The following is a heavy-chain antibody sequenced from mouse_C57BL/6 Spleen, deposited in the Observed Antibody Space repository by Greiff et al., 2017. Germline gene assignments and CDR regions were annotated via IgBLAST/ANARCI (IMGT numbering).Heavy chain of an antibody. CDR3: ARAGGYPCYAMEY. CDR2: IGPGSGST. J-gene: IGHJ4*01. D-gene: IGHD2-2*01. V-gene: IGHV1-77*01. Sequence: QVQLQQSGAELVKPGASVKISCKASGYTFTDYYINWVKQRPGQGLEWIGKIGPGSGSTYYNEKFKGKATLTADKSSSTAYMQRSSLTSEDSAVYCCARAGGYPCYAMEYWGQGTSVTVSS. CDR1: GYTFTDYY.